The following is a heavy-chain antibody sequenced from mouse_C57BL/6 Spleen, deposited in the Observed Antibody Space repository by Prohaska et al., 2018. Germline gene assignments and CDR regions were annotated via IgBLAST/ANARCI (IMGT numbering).Heavy chain of an antibody. CDR3: MRYGSRYWYFDV. J-gene: IGHJ1*03. D-gene: IGHD1-1*01. V-gene: IGHV11-2*01. CDR1: GFTFSGFW. CDR2: INSDGIAI. Sequence: EVQLLETGGGLVQPGGSRGLSCEGSGFTFSGFWMSWVRQTPGKTLEWIGDINSDGIAINYEPSIKDRFTIFRDNDKSTLYLQMSNVRSEDTATYFCMRYGSRYWYFDVWGTGTTVTVSS.